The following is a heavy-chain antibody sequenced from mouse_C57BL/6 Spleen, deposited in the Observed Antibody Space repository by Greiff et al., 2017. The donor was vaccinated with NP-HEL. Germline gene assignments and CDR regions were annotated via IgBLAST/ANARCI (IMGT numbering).Heavy chain of an antibody. CDR1: GYAFTNYL. Sequence: QVQLQQSGAELVRPGTSVKVSCKASGYAFTNYLIEWVKQRPGQGLEWIGVINPGSGGTNYNEKFKGKATLTADKSSSTAYMQLSSRTSEDSAVYFCARSEYYDTFAYWGQGTLVTVSA. J-gene: IGHJ3*01. D-gene: IGHD1-1*01. V-gene: IGHV1-54*01. CDR3: ARSEYYDTFAY. CDR2: INPGSGGT.